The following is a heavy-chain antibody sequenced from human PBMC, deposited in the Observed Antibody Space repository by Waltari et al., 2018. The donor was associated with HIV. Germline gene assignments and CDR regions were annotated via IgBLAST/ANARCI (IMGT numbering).Heavy chain of an antibody. CDR2: IVNAGGNT. CDR3: AKDREKWGIFGVAR. Sequence: EVQILESGGGLVQPGGSLRLSCAASGFTFSAYGMSWVRQTPGTVLQWVSSIVNAGGNTYYADSVRGRFTVSRDNPKKVMFLQMDSLTVEDTAVYYCAKDREKWGIFGVARWGQGTLVTVSS. J-gene: IGHJ4*02. V-gene: IGHV3-23*01. CDR1: GFTFSAYG. D-gene: IGHD3-3*02.